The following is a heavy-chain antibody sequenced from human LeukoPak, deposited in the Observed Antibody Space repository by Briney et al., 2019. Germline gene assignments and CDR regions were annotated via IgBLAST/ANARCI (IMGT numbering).Heavy chain of an antibody. J-gene: IGHJ4*02. D-gene: IGHD6-6*01. CDR2: INPNSGGT. CDR1: GYTFTGYY. V-gene: IGHV1-2*02. Sequence: ASVKVSCKASGYTFTGYYMHWVRQAPGQGLEWMGWINPNSGGTNYAQKFQGRATMTRDTSISTAYMELSRLRSDDTAVYYCAREVLSSSSGLSDYWGQGTLVTVSS. CDR3: AREVLSSSSGLSDY.